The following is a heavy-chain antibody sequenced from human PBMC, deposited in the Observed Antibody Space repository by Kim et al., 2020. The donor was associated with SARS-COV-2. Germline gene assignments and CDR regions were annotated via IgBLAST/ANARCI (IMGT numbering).Heavy chain of an antibody. V-gene: IGHV1-46*01. CDR2: INPSGGGT. D-gene: IGHD3-10*01. CDR1: GYTFTNYY. CDR3: TRYQASGSYHYFDY. J-gene: IGHJ4*02. Sequence: ASVKVSCKASGYTFTNYYMHWVRQAPGQGLEWMGIINPSGGGTSYAQKFQGRVTMTRDTSTSTVHVEVSSLRSEDTAVYYCTRYQASGSYHYFDYWGQGTLVTVSS.